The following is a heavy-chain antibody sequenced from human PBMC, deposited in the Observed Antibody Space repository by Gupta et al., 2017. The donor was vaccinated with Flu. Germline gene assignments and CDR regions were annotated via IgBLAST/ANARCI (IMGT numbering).Heavy chain of an antibody. CDR1: GFTFSSYE. D-gene: IGHD4-17*01. CDR3: ARDLGVYYGDDTGGLHY. Sequence: EVQLVESGGGLVQPGGSLRLSCAASGFTFSSYEMNWVRQAPGKGLEWVSYISSSGSTIYYADSVKGRFTISRDNAKNSLYLQMNSLRAEDTAVYYCARDLGVYYGDDTGGLHYWGQGTLVTVSS. J-gene: IGHJ4*02. CDR2: ISSSGSTI. V-gene: IGHV3-48*03.